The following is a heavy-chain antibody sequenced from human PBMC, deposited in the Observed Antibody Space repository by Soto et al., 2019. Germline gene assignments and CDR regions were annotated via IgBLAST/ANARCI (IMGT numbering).Heavy chain of an antibody. CDR3: ARDESQNYYDSSGYYRVGYFDY. CDR1: GYTFTSYY. CDR2: INPSGGST. D-gene: IGHD3-22*01. J-gene: IGHJ4*02. Sequence: VTVSCKSSGYTFTSYYMHGVGQAPGQGLEGMGIINPSGGSTSYAQKFQGRVTMTRDTSTSTVYMELSSMRSEDTAVYYCARDESQNYYDSSGYYRVGYFDYWGQGTLVTVSS. V-gene: IGHV1-46*01.